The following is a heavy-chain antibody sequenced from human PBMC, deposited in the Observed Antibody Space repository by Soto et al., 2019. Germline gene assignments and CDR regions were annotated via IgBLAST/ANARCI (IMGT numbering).Heavy chain of an antibody. J-gene: IGHJ5*02. V-gene: IGHV4-39*01. Sequence: SETLSLTCTVSGGSISSSSYYWGWIRQPPGKGLEWIGSIYYSGSTYYNPSLKSRVTISVDTSKNQFSLKLSSVTAADTAVYYCARQGRYFDWLLTAPVPYNWFDPWGQGTLVTVSS. D-gene: IGHD3-9*01. CDR2: IYYSGST. CDR1: GGSISSSSYY. CDR3: ARQGRYFDWLLTAPVPYNWFDP.